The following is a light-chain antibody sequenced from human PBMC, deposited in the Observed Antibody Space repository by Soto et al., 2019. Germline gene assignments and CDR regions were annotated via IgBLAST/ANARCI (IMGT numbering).Light chain of an antibody. J-gene: IGKJ5*01. V-gene: IGKV3-20*01. CDR2: GAS. Sequence: EIVLTQSPGTLSLSPGERATLSCRASQSVNSRLAWYQHKPGQAPRLLISGASSRATGIPDRFSGSGSATDFTLTISRMETEDFALYYCQHYGRSPITCGQGTRTEIK. CDR3: QHYGRSPIT. CDR1: QSVNSR.